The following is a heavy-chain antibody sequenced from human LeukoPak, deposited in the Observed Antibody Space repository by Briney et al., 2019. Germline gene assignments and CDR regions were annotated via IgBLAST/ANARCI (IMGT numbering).Heavy chain of an antibody. CDR1: GFTFSSYW. J-gene: IGHJ4*02. V-gene: IGHV3-74*01. CDR3: AKFLRGLPFDY. D-gene: IGHD2-21*01. Sequence: GGSLRLSCAASGFTFSSYWMHWVRQAPGKGLVWVSRINSDGSSTSYADSVKGRFTISRDNSKNTLYLQMNSLRAEDTAVYYCAKFLRGLPFDYWGQGTLVTVSS. CDR2: INSDGSST.